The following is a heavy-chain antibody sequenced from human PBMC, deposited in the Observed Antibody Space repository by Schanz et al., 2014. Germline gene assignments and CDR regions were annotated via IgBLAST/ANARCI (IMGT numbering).Heavy chain of an antibody. CDR2: ISYDGNTK. D-gene: IGHD1-26*01. V-gene: IGHV3-30*18. CDR1: GFTFSNYG. J-gene: IGHJ4*02. Sequence: VQLEVSGGGLVQPGGSLRLSCEASGFTFSNYGLHWVRQAPGKGLEWVTVISYDGNTKYYADSVKGRFTISRDNSKNTLYLQMNSLRPEDTAVYYCAKEGSIYWDRSVDYWGQGTLVTVSS. CDR3: AKEGSIYWDRSVDY.